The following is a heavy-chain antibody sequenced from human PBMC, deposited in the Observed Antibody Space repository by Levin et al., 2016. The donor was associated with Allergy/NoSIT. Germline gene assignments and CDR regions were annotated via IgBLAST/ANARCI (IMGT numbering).Heavy chain of an antibody. Sequence: WIRQSPSRGLEWLGRTYYRSKWYNDYAVSVKSRITINPDTSKNQFSLQLNSVTPEDTAVYYCAREGLVVVTAIPNDAFDIWGQGTMVTVSS. CDR2: TYYRSKWYN. V-gene: IGHV6-1*01. CDR3: AREGLVVVTAIPNDAFDI. J-gene: IGHJ3*02. D-gene: IGHD2-21*02.